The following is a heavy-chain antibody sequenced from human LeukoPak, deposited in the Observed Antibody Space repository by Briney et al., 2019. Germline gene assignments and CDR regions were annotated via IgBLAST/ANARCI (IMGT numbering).Heavy chain of an antibody. V-gene: IGHV1-8*02. D-gene: IGHD3-3*01. CDR1: GYTFTGHY. J-gene: IGHJ6*03. CDR2: MNLNSGNT. CDR3: ARAQNYDFWSGYYTSYYYYYMDV. Sequence: ASVKVSCNASGYTFTGHYIHWVRQAPGQGLEWVGWMNLNSGNTGYAQKFQGRVTMTRNTSISTAYMELNSLRSEDTAVYYCARAQNYDFWSGYYTSYYYYYMDVWGKGTTVTVS.